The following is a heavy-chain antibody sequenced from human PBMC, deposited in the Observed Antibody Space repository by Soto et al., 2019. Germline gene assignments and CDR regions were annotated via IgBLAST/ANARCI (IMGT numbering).Heavy chain of an antibody. J-gene: IGHJ3*02. CDR3: ARGPRTGDAFDI. V-gene: IGHV4-4*02. Sequence: QVQLQESGPGLVKPSGTLSLTCAVSGGSISSSNWWSWVRQPPGKGLEWIGEIYHSGSTNYNPSLKSRVXIXVXXSKNQFSLKLSSVTAADTAVYYCARGPRTGDAFDIWGQGTMVTVSS. D-gene: IGHD3-10*01. CDR1: GGSISSSNW. CDR2: IYHSGST.